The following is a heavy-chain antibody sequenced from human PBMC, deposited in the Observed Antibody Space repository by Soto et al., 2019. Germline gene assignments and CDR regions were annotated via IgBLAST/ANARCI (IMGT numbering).Heavy chain of an antibody. J-gene: IGHJ3*02. CDR1: GGSISSGGYY. V-gene: IGHV4-31*03. D-gene: IGHD1-20*01. Sequence: SETLSLTCTVSGGSISSGGYYWSWIRQHPGKGLEWIGYIYYSASTYYNPSLKSRVTISVDTSKNQFSLKLSSVTASDRAVYYCARVGLTHALDIWGQGTMVTVSS. CDR2: IYYSAST. CDR3: ARVGLTHALDI.